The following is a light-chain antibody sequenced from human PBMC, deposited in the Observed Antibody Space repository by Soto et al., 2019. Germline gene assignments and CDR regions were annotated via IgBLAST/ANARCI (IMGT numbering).Light chain of an antibody. CDR2: WSS. CDR3: QQYYSTPRT. Sequence: DIVMTQSPDSLAVSLGERATINCKSSQSVLYSSNNKNYLAWYQQKPGKPPKLLIYWSSTRESGVPDRFSGSGSGTEYTLTISSLQAEDVAVSYCQQYYSTPRTFGQGTKVEIK. CDR1: QSVLYSSNNKNY. J-gene: IGKJ1*01. V-gene: IGKV4-1*01.